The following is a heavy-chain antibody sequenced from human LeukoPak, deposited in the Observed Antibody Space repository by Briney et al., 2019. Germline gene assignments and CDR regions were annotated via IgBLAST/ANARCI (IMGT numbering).Heavy chain of an antibody. CDR3: AREGDRIVADGIPLRAWFFDL. Sequence: PSETLSLTCAVYGASFSDYYWNWIRQPPGKGLEWIGEIEHSGSTKYNPSLKSRVIISVDTSKNQFSLKLSSVSAADTAVYYCAREGDRIVADGIPLRAWFFDLWGRGTLVTVSS. CDR1: GASFSDYY. CDR2: IEHSGST. D-gene: IGHD6-13*01. J-gene: IGHJ2*01. V-gene: IGHV4-34*01.